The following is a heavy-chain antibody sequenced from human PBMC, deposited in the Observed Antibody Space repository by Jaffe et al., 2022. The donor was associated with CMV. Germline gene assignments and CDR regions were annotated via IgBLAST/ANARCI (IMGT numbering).Heavy chain of an antibody. CDR1: GGSFSEYW. V-gene: IGHV4-34*01. D-gene: IGHD3-10*01. J-gene: IGHJ4*02. CDR2: IHQTGSP. CDR3: ARLRTGTMVRGGRRPRFFDS. Sequence: QVQLQQWGAGLLKPSETLSLTCAIYGGSFSEYWWTWIRQPPGKGLEWIGEIHQTGSPHYSPSLKSRVTLSVDTSKNQFSLRLNSVTAADTAVYYCARLRTGTMVRGGRRPRFFDSWGQGTLVTVSS.